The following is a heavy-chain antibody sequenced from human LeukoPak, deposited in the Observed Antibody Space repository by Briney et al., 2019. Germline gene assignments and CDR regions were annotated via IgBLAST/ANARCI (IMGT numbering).Heavy chain of an antibody. D-gene: IGHD3-10*01. V-gene: IGHV4-30-4*01. CDR2: IYYSGST. J-gene: IGHJ3*02. CDR3: ARVGSTDAFDI. CDR1: GGSISSGDYC. Sequence: SETLSLTCTVSGGSISSGDYCWSWIRQPPGKGLEWIGYIYYSGSTYYNPSLKSRVTISVDTSKNQFSLKLSSVTAADTAVYYCARVGSTDAFDIWGQGTMVTVSS.